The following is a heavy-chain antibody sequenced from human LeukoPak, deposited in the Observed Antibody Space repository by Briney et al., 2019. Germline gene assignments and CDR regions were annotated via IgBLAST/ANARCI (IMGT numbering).Heavy chain of an antibody. CDR1: GFTFSSYS. CDR2: ITFTSSTI. CDR3: ARDRLHCGEYEKTLNY. J-gene: IGHJ4*02. Sequence: GGSLRLSCAASGFTFSSYSMTWVRQAPGKGLEWVSYITFTSSTIHYADSVKGRFTISRDNAKSSLYLQMNSLRADDTAVYYCARDRLHCGEYEKTLNYWGQGTLVTVSS. D-gene: IGHD4-17*01. V-gene: IGHV3-48*01.